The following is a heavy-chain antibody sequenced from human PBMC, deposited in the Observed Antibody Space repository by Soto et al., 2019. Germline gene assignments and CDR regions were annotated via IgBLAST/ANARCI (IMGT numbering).Heavy chain of an antibody. Sequence: GGSLRLSCAASGFTFSSYXMSXXRQAPGKGLEWVSXISGSGGXXYYADSVKGRFTISRDNSKNTLYLQMNSLRAEDTAVYYCAKDRHRNQATYYDFWSGYPSNFDYWGQGTLVTVSS. J-gene: IGHJ4*02. CDR3: AKDRHRNQATYYDFWSGYPSNFDY. V-gene: IGHV3-23*01. CDR1: GFTFSSYX. D-gene: IGHD3-3*01. CDR2: ISGSGGXX.